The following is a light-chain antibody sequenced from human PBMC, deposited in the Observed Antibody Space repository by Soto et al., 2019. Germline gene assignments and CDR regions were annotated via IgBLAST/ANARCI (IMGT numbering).Light chain of an antibody. J-gene: IGKJ3*01. CDR2: GAS. Sequence: DIPMTQSPSSLSASVGDRVTITCRASQRISTYLNWYQQKPGKAPKLLIYGASSLQSGVPSRFSGSGSGTEFTLTISSLQPEDFATYYCQQSYTTPSTFGPGTKVDI. CDR1: QRISTY. CDR3: QQSYTTPST. V-gene: IGKV1-39*01.